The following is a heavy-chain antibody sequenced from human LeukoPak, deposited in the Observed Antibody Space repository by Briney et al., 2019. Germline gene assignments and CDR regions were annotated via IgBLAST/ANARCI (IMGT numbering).Heavy chain of an antibody. V-gene: IGHV3-7*01. Sequence: GGALRLSCAASGFTFSSYWMSWVRQAPGKGLEGVANIKQDGSEKYHVDSVKGRFTISRDNAKNSLYLQMNSLRAEDTAVYYCARLYYYDSSGYPPLDYWGQGTLVTVSS. CDR3: ARLYYYDSSGYPPLDY. D-gene: IGHD3-22*01. CDR1: GFTFSSYW. CDR2: IKQDGSEK. J-gene: IGHJ4*02.